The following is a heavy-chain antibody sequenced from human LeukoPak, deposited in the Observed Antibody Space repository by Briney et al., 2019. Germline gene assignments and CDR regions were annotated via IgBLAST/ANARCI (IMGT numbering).Heavy chain of an antibody. V-gene: IGHV3-30*02. Sequence: GGSLRLSCAASGFTFSSYGMHWVRQAPGKGLEWVAFIRYDGSNKYYADSVKGRFTISRDNSKNTLYLQMNSLRAEDTAVYYCAKDVYYGSGSYYKPGLDYWGQGTLVTVSS. J-gene: IGHJ4*02. CDR1: GFTFSSYG. CDR2: IRYDGSNK. CDR3: AKDVYYGSGSYYKPGLDY. D-gene: IGHD3-10*01.